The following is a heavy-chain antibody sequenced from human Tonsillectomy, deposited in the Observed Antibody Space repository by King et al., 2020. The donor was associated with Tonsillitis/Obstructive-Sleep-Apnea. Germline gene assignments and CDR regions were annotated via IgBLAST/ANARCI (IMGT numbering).Heavy chain of an antibody. CDR3: TTDLFCTNGVCYHWYFDL. D-gene: IGHD2-8*01. Sequence: VQLVESGGVLVKPGGSLRLSCAASGFTFSNAWMSWVRQAPGKGLEWVGRIKSKTDGGTTDYAAPVKGRFTISRDDSKNTLYLQMNSLKTEDTAVYYCTTDLFCTNGVCYHWYFDLWGRGTLVTVSS. J-gene: IGHJ2*01. V-gene: IGHV3-15*01. CDR2: IKSKTDGGTT. CDR1: GFTFSNAW.